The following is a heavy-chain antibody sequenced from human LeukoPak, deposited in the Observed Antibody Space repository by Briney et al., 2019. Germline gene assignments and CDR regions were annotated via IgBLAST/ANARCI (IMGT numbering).Heavy chain of an antibody. J-gene: IGHJ4*02. V-gene: IGHV1-18*01. CDR1: GYTFTSYG. CDR2: ISAYNGNT. D-gene: IGHD5-18*01. CDR3: AREIGPIQLHLWGSAFDY. Sequence: ASVKVSCKASGYTFTSYGISWVRLAPGQGLEWMGWISAYNGNTNYAQKLQGRVTLTTDTSTSTVYMELSSLRSEDTAVYYCAREIGPIQLHLWGSAFDYWGQGTLATVSS.